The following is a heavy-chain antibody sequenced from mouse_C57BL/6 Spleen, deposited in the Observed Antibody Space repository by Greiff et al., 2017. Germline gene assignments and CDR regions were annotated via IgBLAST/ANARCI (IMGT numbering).Heavy chain of an antibody. CDR2: IYPGDGDT. Sequence: VQLQQSGPELVKPGASVKISCKASGYAFSSSWMNWVKQRPGKGLEWIGRIYPGDGDTNYNGQFKGKATLTADKSSSTAYMQLSSLTSEDSAVYFCAREAYGSSSHWYFDVWGTGTTVTVSS. CDR3: AREAYGSSSHWYFDV. CDR1: GYAFSSSW. J-gene: IGHJ1*03. D-gene: IGHD1-1*01. V-gene: IGHV1-82*01.